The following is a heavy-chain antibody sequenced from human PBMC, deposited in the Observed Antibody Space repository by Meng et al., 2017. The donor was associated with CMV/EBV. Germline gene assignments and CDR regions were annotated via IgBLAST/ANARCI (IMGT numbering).Heavy chain of an antibody. CDR3: ARDSDSVRYYDFWRGYYGMDV. CDR2: ISSSSSTI. D-gene: IGHD3-3*01. Sequence: GGSLRLSCAASAFTFSSYSMNWVRQAPGKGLEWVSYISSSSSTIYYADSVKGRFTISRDNAKNSLYLQMNSLRAEDTAVYYCARDSDSVRYYDFWRGYYGMDVWGQGTTVTVSS. J-gene: IGHJ6*02. V-gene: IGHV3-48*04. CDR1: AFTFSSYS.